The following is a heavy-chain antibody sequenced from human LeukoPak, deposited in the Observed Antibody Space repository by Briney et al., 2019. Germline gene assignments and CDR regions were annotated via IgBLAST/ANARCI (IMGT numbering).Heavy chain of an antibody. CDR3: ARDSSYGDFFAY. CDR2: IYSGGST. CDR1: GFTVSSNY. V-gene: IGHV3-66*02. Sequence: GGSLRLSCAASGFTVSSNYMSWVRQAPGKGLEWVSVIYSGGSTYYADSVTGRFTISRDNSKNTLSLQMNSLRAEDTAVYYCARDSSYGDFFAYWGQGTLVTVSS. D-gene: IGHD4-17*01. J-gene: IGHJ4*02.